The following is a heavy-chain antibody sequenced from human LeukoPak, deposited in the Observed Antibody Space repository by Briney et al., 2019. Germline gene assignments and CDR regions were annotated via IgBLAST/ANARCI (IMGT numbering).Heavy chain of an antibody. J-gene: IGHJ3*02. D-gene: IGHD2-21*02. CDR3: AKPRAGDKDAFDN. Sequence: ASVKVSCKASGYTFTDYYMHWLRQAPGQGLEWMGWINPNSAGTKYLQQFQGRVTMTRDTSISTAYLELTSLRSDDTAVYYCAKPRAGDKDAFDNWGQGTMVIVSS. CDR2: INPNSAGT. V-gene: IGHV1-2*02. CDR1: GYTFTDYY.